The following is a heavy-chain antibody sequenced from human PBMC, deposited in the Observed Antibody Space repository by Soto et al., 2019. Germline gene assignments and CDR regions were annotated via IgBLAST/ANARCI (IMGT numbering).Heavy chain of an antibody. D-gene: IGHD4-17*01. J-gene: IGHJ5*02. V-gene: IGHV1-69*02. CDR1: GGTFSSYT. CDR2: IIPILGIA. CDR3: ARHLSYGDYPSNWFDP. Sequence: SVKVSCKASGGTFSSYTISWVRQAPGQGLEWMGRIIPILGIANYAQKFQGRVTITADKSTSTAYMELSSLRSEDTAVYYCARHLSYGDYPSNWFDPWGQGTLVTVSS.